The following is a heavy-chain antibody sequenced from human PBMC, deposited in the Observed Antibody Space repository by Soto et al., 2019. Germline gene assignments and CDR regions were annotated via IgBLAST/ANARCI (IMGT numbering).Heavy chain of an antibody. CDR1: GNTLTSFS. CDR2: LSPTTGGT. J-gene: IGHJ4*02. V-gene: IGHV1-2*02. CDR3: ARHEGYVTDWYYFDT. D-gene: IGHD3-9*01. Sequence: ASVKVSCKTSGNTLTSFSIHWVRQAPGQGLEWVGRLSPTTGGTNYAQHFQGRVTVTWDMSTFTAYMELSSLIYEDTAVYYCARHEGYVTDWYYFDTWGQGTQVTVSS.